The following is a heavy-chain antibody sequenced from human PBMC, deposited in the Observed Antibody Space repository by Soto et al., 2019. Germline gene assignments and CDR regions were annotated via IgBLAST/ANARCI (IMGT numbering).Heavy chain of an antibody. V-gene: IGHV3-11*01. D-gene: IGHD4-17*01. Sequence: GGSLRLSCAASGFTFSDYYMSWIRQAPGKGLEWVSYISSSGSTIYYADSVKGRFTISRDNAKNSLYLQMNSLRAEDTAVYYCARDTDYGDYVGYYYGMDVWGQGTTVTVSS. CDR3: ARDTDYGDYVGYYYGMDV. CDR2: ISSSGSTI. CDR1: GFTFSDYY. J-gene: IGHJ6*02.